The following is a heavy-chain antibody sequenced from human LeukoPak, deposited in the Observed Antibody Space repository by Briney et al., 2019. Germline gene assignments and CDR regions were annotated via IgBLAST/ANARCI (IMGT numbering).Heavy chain of an antibody. Sequence: GESLKISCQGSGYRFTSYWIAWVRQMPGKGLEWMGIIYPGDSDTRYSPSFEGQVTISADKSISTAYLQWSSLKASDTAMYYCARSINWFDPWGQGTLVTVSS. V-gene: IGHV5-51*01. D-gene: IGHD3-3*02. J-gene: IGHJ5*02. CDR3: ARSINWFDP. CDR2: IYPGDSDT. CDR1: GYRFTSYW.